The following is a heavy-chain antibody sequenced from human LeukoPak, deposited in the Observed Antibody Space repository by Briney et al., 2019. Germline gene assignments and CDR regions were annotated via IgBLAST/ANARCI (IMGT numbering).Heavy chain of an antibody. Sequence: ASAKVSCKASGGTFSSYAISWVRQAPGQGLEWMGWINPNSGGTNYAQKFQGRVTMTRDTSISTAYMELSRLRSDDTAVYYCARGITIFWPTRGPDYYYMDVWGKGTTVTVSS. CDR2: INPNSGGT. J-gene: IGHJ6*03. CDR3: ARGITIFWPTRGPDYYYMDV. D-gene: IGHD3-9*01. CDR1: GGTFSSYA. V-gene: IGHV1-2*02.